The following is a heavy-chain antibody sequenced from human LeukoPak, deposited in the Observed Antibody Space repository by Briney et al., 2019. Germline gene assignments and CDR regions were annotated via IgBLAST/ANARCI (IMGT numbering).Heavy chain of an antibody. Sequence: PGGSLRLSCKGSGYSFTSYWIGWVRQMPGKGLEWMGIIYPGDSDTRYSPSFQGQVTISADKSISTAYLQWSSLKASDTAMYYCARCPPDYDLWSGYYTDWGQGTLVTVSS. J-gene: IGHJ4*02. CDR1: GYSFTSYW. V-gene: IGHV5-51*01. CDR2: IYPGDSDT. CDR3: ARCPPDYDLWSGYYTD. D-gene: IGHD3-3*01.